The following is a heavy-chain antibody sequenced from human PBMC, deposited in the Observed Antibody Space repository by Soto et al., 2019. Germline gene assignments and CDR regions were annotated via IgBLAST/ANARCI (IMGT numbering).Heavy chain of an antibody. J-gene: IGHJ5*02. Sequence: SETLSLTCAVYGGSFSGYYWSWIRQPPGKGLEWIGYIYHTGNTHYNPSLESRVSILIDRSKNQFSLKLSSVTAADTAVYYCARHEGPSSTTWFDTWGQGSLVTVSS. V-gene: IGHV4-59*08. CDR2: IYHTGNT. CDR3: ARHEGPSSTTWFDT. D-gene: IGHD2-2*01. CDR1: GGSFSGYY.